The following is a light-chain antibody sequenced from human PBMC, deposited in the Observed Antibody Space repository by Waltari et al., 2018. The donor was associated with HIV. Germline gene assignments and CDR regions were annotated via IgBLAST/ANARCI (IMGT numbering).Light chain of an antibody. CDR3: STWDNSLSHWV. CDR1: ISNLGGNF. Sequence: QSVVTQPPSASGTPGQTISLSCSGDISNLGGNFVYWYQQRPGTAPRLLIYRNDQRPSGVPDRFSGSKSATSASLAISGLRSEDEADYHCSTWDNSLSHWVFGGGTKVTVL. CDR2: RND. V-gene: IGLV1-47*01. J-gene: IGLJ3*02.